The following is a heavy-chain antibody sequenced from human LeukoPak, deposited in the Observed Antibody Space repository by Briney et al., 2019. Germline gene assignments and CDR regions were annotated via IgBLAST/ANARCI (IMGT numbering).Heavy chain of an antibody. CDR3: ARNVTAPSVIDI. CDR1: DYTFSTYG. CDR2: ISAYNGNT. D-gene: IGHD2/OR15-2a*01. Sequence: ASVKVSCKASDYTFSTYGINWVRQAPGQGLEWMGWISAYNGNTNYAQKVQGRVNMTTDTSTSTAYMELRSLRSDDTAVYYCARNVTAPSVIDIWGQGTMVTVSS. V-gene: IGHV1-18*01. J-gene: IGHJ3*02.